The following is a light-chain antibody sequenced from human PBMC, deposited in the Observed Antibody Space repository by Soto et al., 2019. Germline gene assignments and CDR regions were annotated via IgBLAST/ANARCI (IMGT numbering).Light chain of an antibody. CDR1: KLGDKY. CDR3: QAWDSSNGV. CDR2: QDS. V-gene: IGLV3-1*01. J-gene: IGLJ2*01. Sequence: SYELTQAPSVSVSPGQTASITCSGDKLGDKYACWYQQKPGQSPVLVIYQDSKRPSGIPERFSGSNSGNTATLTISGTQAMDEADYYCQAWDSSNGVFGGGTKLTVL.